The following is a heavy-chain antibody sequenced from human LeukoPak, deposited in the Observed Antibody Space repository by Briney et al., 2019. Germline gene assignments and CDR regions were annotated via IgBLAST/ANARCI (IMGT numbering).Heavy chain of an antibody. V-gene: IGHV3-64*04. CDR1: GFTFISFA. CDR2: ISSSGGDT. D-gene: IGHD3-10*01. Sequence: PGGSLRLSCAASGFTFISFAMHWVRQAPGKGLEYVSAISSSGGDTSYADSVKGRFTISRDNAKNSLYLQMNSLRAEDTAVYYCARDDDYGSGSYYNGPRLFDYWGQGTLVTVSS. CDR3: ARDDDYGSGSYYNGPRLFDY. J-gene: IGHJ4*02.